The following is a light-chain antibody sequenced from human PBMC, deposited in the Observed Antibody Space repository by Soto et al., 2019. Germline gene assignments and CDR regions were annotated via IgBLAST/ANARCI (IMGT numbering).Light chain of an antibody. CDR2: STN. J-gene: IGLJ3*02. Sequence: QAVVTQEPSFSVSPGRTVPLTCGLSSGSVSTSYYPSWYQQTPGQAPRTLIYSTNTRSSGVPDRFSGSILGNKAALTITGAQADDESDYYCVLYMGSGIWVFGGGTQLTVL. V-gene: IGLV8-61*01. CDR1: SGSVSTSYY. CDR3: VLYMGSGIWV.